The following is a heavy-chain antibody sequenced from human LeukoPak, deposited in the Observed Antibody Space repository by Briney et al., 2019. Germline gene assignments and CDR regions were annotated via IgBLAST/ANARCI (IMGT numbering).Heavy chain of an antibody. CDR3: ARGAQYYYAP. D-gene: IGHD3-10*01. CDR2: INTNIGNP. J-gene: IGHJ4*02. V-gene: IGHV7-4-1*02. Sequence: ASVKVSCKATGYTFTAYYMQWVRQAPGQGLEWMGWINTNIGNPTYAQGFTGRFVFSLDTSVSTAYLQISSLKAEDTAVYYCARGAQYYYAPWGQGTLVTVSS. CDR1: GYTFTAYY.